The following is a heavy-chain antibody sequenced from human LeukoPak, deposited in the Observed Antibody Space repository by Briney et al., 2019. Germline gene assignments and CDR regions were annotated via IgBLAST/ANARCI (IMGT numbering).Heavy chain of an antibody. V-gene: IGHV3-48*03. CDR1: GFTFSSYE. Sequence: PGGSLRLSCAASGFTFSSYEMNWVRQAPGKGLEWVSYISSSGSTIYYADSVKGRFTISRDNANNSLYLQMNSLRAEGTAVYYCARDFDGDYYFDYWGQGTLVTVSS. CDR2: ISSSGSTI. CDR3: ARDFDGDYYFDY. D-gene: IGHD4-17*01. J-gene: IGHJ4*02.